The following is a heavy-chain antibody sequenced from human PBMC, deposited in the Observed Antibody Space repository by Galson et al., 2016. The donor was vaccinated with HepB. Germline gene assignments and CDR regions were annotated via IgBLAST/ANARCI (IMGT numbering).Heavy chain of an antibody. CDR1: GFTFSSYS. Sequence: SLRLSCAASGFTFSSYSMNWVRQAPGRGLEWVSSISISSSYIYYADSVKGRFTISRDNAKNSLYLQMNSLRAEDTAIYYCAKLMGDWGDRSTGFVDYWGQGTLVTVSS. V-gene: IGHV3-21*04. CDR3: AKLMGDWGDRSTGFVDY. J-gene: IGHJ4*02. D-gene: IGHD2-21*01. CDR2: ISISSSYI.